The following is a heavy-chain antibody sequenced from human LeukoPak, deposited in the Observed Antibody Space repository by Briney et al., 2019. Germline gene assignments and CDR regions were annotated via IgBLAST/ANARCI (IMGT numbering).Heavy chain of an antibody. CDR1: GFTVSGTH. V-gene: IGHV3-53*01. Sequence: PGGSLRLSCAASGFTVSGTHMSWVRQAPGKGLKWVSAMYTGGTTYYADSVAGRFTVSRDNSKNTLYLHMNGLRVEDTAVYYCAKDEATSGGGLASWGQGTLVSVSS. CDR2: MYTGGTT. D-gene: IGHD3-16*01. J-gene: IGHJ4*02. CDR3: AKDEATSGGGLAS.